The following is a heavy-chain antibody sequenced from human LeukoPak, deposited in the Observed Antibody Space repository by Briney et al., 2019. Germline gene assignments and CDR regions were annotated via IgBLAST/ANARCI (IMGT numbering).Heavy chain of an antibody. V-gene: IGHV6-1*01. CDR2: TYYRSKWYN. D-gene: IGHD3-10*01. J-gene: IGHJ4*02. CDR3: ARELWPFSIRGVIDY. Sequence: SQTLSLTCAISGDSVSSKIAAWNWIRQSPSRGLEWLGRTYYRSKWYNDYAVSVKSRITINPDTSKNQFSLQLNSVTPEDTAVYYCARELWPFSIRGVIDYWGQGTLVTVSS. CDR1: GDSVSSKIAA.